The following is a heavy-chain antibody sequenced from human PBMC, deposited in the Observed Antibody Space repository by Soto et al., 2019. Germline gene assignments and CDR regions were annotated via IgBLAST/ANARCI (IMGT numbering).Heavy chain of an antibody. CDR3: AREPQNYYDSSGYYSPEYFQH. Sequence: QVQLVQSGAEVKKPGSSVKVSCKASGGTFSSYAISWERQAPGQGLEWMGGIIPIFGTANYAQKFQGRVTITADKSTSTAYMELSSLRSEDTAVYYCAREPQNYYDSSGYYSPEYFQHWGQGTLVTVSS. CDR2: IIPIFGTA. J-gene: IGHJ1*01. V-gene: IGHV1-69*06. D-gene: IGHD3-22*01. CDR1: GGTFSSYA.